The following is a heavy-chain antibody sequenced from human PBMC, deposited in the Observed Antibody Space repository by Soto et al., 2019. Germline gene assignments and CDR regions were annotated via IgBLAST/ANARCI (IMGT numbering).Heavy chain of an antibody. V-gene: IGHV4-59*01. Sequence: PSETLSLTCTVSAGSITTSYWSWIRQPLGKALEWIGYISYRGSTNYNPSLKSRLTISIDTSKSQISLKLTFITTADTAVYYCASSGIVGREVNTWFDPWGQGTLVTVSS. D-gene: IGHD3-22*01. J-gene: IGHJ5*02. CDR1: AGSITTSY. CDR3: ASSGIVGREVNTWFDP. CDR2: ISYRGST.